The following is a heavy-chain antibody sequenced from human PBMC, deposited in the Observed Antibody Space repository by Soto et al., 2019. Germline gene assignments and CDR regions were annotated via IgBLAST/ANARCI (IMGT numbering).Heavy chain of an antibody. CDR1: GFTVSSNY. J-gene: IGHJ3*02. V-gene: IGHV3-53*04. CDR2: IYSGGYT. CDR3: AGGWRVDAFDI. D-gene: IGHD3-3*01. Sequence: EVQLVESGGGLVQPGGSLRLSCAASGFTVSSNYMSWVRQAPGKGLEGVSVIYSGGYTHYADSVKGRFTISRPNSKNTLSLQMNSLSAADTAVYFCAGGWRVDAFDIWGQGTMVTVSS.